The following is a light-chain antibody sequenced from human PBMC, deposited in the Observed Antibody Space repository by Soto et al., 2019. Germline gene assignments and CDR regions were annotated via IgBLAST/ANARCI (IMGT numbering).Light chain of an antibody. CDR2: DVR. Sequence: QSVLTQPASMSGSPGQSITISCTGTSSDVGGYNYVSWYQQHPGKAPKLMIYDVRNRPSGVSNRFSGSKSVNTASLTISGLQAEGEADYYCCSYAGSYGYVFGTGTKVTVL. CDR1: SSDVGGYNY. J-gene: IGLJ1*01. V-gene: IGLV2-14*01. CDR3: CSYAGSYGYV.